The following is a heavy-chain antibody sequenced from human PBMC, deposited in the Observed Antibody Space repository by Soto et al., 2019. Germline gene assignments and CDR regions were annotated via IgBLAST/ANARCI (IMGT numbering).Heavy chain of an antibody. CDR3: ARGITLPTPLDY. J-gene: IGHJ4*02. CDR2: INAGNGNT. CDR1: VYTFTSYA. V-gene: IGHV1-3*01. Sequence: DSLKVSCKSSVYTFTSYAIHRVRQAPGQRLEWMGWINAGNGNTKYSQKFQGRVTITRDTSASTAYMELSSLRSEDTAVYYCARGITLPTPLDYWGQGVLVTVS. D-gene: IGHD1-20*01.